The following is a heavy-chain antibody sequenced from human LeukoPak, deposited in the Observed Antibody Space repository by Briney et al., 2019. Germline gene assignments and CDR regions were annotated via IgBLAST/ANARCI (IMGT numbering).Heavy chain of an antibody. CDR3: ARALSPQSNDAFDI. D-gene: IGHD3-16*02. V-gene: IGHV4-59*10. CDR1: GGSFSGYY. J-gene: IGHJ3*02. CDR2: IYTSGST. Sequence: SETLSLTCAVYGGSFSGYYWSWIRQPAGKGLEWIGRIYTSGSTNYNPSLKSRVTMSVDTSKNQFSLKLSSVTSADTAVYYCARALSPQSNDAFDIWGQGTMVTVSS.